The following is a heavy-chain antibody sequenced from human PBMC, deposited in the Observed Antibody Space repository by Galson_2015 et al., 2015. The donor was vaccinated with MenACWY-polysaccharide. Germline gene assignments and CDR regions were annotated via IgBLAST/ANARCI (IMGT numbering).Heavy chain of an antibody. J-gene: IGHJ4*02. CDR3: ARSWGEPPGDFDY. CDR2: IDWDDDK. V-gene: IGHV2-70*01. Sequence: PALVKPTQTLTLTCTFSGFSLSISRMSVSWIRQPPGKALEWLALIDWDDDKCYSTSLKTRLTISKDTSKNQVVLTMTNMDPVDTATYYCARSWGEPPGDFDYWGQGTLVTVSS. D-gene: IGHD3-16*01. CDR1: GFSLSISRMS.